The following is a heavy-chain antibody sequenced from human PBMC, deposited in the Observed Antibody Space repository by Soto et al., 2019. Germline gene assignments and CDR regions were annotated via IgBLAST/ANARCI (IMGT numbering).Heavy chain of an antibody. D-gene: IGHD3-10*01. Sequence: SETLSLTCAVSGGSISSSNWWSWVRQPPGKGLEWIGEIYHSGSTNYNPSLKSRVTTSVDKSKNQFSLKLSSVTAADTAVYYCARVNYYGSGSYSFDYWGQGTLVTVSS. CDR1: GGSISSSNW. J-gene: IGHJ4*02. CDR3: ARVNYYGSGSYSFDY. CDR2: IYHSGST. V-gene: IGHV4-4*02.